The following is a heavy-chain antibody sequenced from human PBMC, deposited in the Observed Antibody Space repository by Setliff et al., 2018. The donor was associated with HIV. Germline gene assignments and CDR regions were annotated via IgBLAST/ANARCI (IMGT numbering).Heavy chain of an antibody. Sequence: PSETLSLTCTVSGGSISSYYWTWIRQPPGKGLEWIGYISYSGSTNYNPSLKSRVTISGDSSKKQFSLVLSSVTAADTAVYYCARGSHYYGSGSSYDYWGQGTLVTV. D-gene: IGHD3-10*01. CDR2: ISYSGST. V-gene: IGHV4-59*01. J-gene: IGHJ4*02. CDR1: GGSISSYY. CDR3: ARGSHYYGSGSSYDY.